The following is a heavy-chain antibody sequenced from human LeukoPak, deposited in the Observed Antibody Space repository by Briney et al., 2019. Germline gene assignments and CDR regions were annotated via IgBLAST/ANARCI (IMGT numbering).Heavy chain of an antibody. CDR1: GGSISSYY. Sequence: SETLSPTCTVSGGSISSYYWSWIRQPPGKGLEWIGYIYYSGSTNYNPSLKSRVTISVDTSKNQFSLKLSSVTAADTAVYYCARQGSGSYYNSKTYYYGMDVWGQGTTVTVSS. V-gene: IGHV4-59*08. CDR3: ARQGSGSYYNSKTYYYGMDV. D-gene: IGHD3-10*01. J-gene: IGHJ6*02. CDR2: IYYSGST.